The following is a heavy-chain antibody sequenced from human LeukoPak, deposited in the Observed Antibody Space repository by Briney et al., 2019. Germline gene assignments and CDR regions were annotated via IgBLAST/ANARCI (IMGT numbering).Heavy chain of an antibody. CDR3: AREEGGDY. CDR2: ISSSSSTI. D-gene: IGHD1-26*01. V-gene: IGHV3-48*01. Sequence: GGSPRLSCAASGFTFSSYSMNWVRQAPGKGLEWVSYISSSSSTIYYADSVKGRFTISRDNAKNSLYLQMNRLRAEDTAVYYCAREEGGDYWGQGTLVTVSS. J-gene: IGHJ4*02. CDR1: GFTFSSYS.